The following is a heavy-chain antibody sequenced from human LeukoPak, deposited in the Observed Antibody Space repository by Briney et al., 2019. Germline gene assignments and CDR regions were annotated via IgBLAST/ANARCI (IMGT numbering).Heavy chain of an antibody. CDR3: ARASSWYVSYYGMDV. D-gene: IGHD6-13*01. V-gene: IGHV4-34*01. CDR2: INHSGST. CDR1: GGSFSGYY. J-gene: IGHJ6*04. Sequence: SETLSLTCAVYGGSFSGYYWSWIRQPPGKGLEWIGEINHSGSTNYNPSLKSRVTIPVDTSKNQFSLKLSSVTAADTAVYYCARASSWYVSYYGMDVWGKGTTVAVSS.